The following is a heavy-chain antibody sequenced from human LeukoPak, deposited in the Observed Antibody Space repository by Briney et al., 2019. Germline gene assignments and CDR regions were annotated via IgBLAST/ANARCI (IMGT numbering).Heavy chain of an antibody. V-gene: IGHV1-2*02. D-gene: IGHD3-22*01. CDR1: GYTFTGYY. J-gene: IGHJ4*02. CDR3: ARDDSSGYYYSFDY. CDR2: INPNSGGT. Sequence: ASVKVSCKASGYTFTGYYMHWVRQAPGQGLEWMGWINPNSGGTNYAQKFQGRVTMTRDTSISTAYKELSRLRSDDTAVYYCARDDSSGYYYSFDYWGQGTLVTVSS.